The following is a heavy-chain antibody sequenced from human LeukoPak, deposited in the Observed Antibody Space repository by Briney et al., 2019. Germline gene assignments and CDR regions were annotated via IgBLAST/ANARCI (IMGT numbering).Heavy chain of an antibody. J-gene: IGHJ4*02. Sequence: GSLRLSCAASGFTFSSYGMSWVRQAPGKGLEWIGEINHSGSTNYNPSLKSRVTISVDTSKNQFSLKLSSVTAADTAVYYCARARYSYPFDYWGQGTLVTVSS. CDR1: GFTFSSYG. V-gene: IGHV4-34*01. D-gene: IGHD5-18*01. CDR3: ARARYSYPFDY. CDR2: INHSGST.